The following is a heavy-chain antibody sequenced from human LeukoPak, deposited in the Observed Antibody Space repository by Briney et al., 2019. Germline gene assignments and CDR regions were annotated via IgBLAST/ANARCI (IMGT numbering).Heavy chain of an antibody. V-gene: IGHV1-3*03. CDR3: ARDNSVEDTAWWFDP. CDR2: INTGNGNT. Sequence: WASVKVSCKASGYTFTGYPMHWMRQAPGQRLEWMGWINTGNGNTKYSQGFQGRVTITRDTSASTAYMELSSLRSEDMAVYYCARDNSVEDTAWWFDPWGQGTLVTVSS. CDR1: GYTFTGYP. J-gene: IGHJ5*02. D-gene: IGHD4-23*01.